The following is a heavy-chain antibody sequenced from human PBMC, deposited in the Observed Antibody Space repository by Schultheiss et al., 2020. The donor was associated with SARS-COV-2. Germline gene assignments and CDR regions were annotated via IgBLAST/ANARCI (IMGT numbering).Heavy chain of an antibody. CDR2: ISGSGGST. J-gene: IGHJ4*02. D-gene: IGHD6-19*01. CDR1: GFSFSDFA. Sequence: GGSLRLSCSASGFSFSDFAMQWVRQAPGKGLEWVSAISGSGGSTYYADSVKGRFTISRDNSKNTLYLQMNSLRAEDTAVYYCAKGSGWYEYYFDYWGQGTLVTVSS. CDR3: AKGSGWYEYYFDY. V-gene: IGHV3-23*01.